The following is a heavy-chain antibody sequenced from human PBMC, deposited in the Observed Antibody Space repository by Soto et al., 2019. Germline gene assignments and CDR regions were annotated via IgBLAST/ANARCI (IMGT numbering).Heavy chain of an antibody. CDR2: ISYDGTNR. CDR3: ARESSSTVTTGGGGSAKDY. J-gene: IGHJ4*02. Sequence: QVHLVESGGGVVQPGRSLRLSCAASGLTFSNYAMHWVRQAPGKGLEWVAFISYDGTNRCYPDSVKGRFTISRDNSKHTLYLQMNSRKTEDTAVYYCARESSSTVTTGGGGSAKDYWGQGTLVTVSS. D-gene: IGHD4-17*01. V-gene: IGHV3-30-3*01. CDR1: GLTFSNYA.